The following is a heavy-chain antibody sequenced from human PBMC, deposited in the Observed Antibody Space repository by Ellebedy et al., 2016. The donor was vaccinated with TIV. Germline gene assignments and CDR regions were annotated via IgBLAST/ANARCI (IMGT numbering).Heavy chain of an antibody. CDR1: GGTFSSYA. D-gene: IGHD5-18*01. CDR2: IIPIFGTA. Sequence: SVKVSXXASGGTFSSYAISWVRQAPGQGLEWMGGIIPIFGTANYAQKFQGRVTITADKSTSTAYMELSSLRSEDTAVYYCARGGTDRGYSYGYDYWGQGTLVTVSS. J-gene: IGHJ4*02. CDR3: ARGGTDRGYSYGYDY. V-gene: IGHV1-69*06.